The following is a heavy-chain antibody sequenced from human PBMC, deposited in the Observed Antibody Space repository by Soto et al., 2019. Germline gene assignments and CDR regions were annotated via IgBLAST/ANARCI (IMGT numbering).Heavy chain of an antibody. V-gene: IGHV3-33*01. J-gene: IGHJ4*02. CDR3: ARAPSIYDSPSTTPFDY. CDR1: GFSFRSYR. CDR2: IWYDGSNK. D-gene: IGHD3-3*01. Sequence: PGGSLRLACAASGFSFRSYRMHWVRQAPGKGLEWVAVIWYDGSNKYYADSVKVRLTISRDNSKNTLYLQMNSLRAEDTDVYYCARAPSIYDSPSTTPFDYWGQGTLVTVSS.